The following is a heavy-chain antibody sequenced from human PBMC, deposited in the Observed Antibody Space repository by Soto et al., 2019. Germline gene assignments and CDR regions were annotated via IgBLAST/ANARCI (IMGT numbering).Heavy chain of an antibody. V-gene: IGHV4-31*03. Sequence: SETLSLTCFVSGYSITAGGYYWSWIRHHPGKGLEWIGSFYSSGSIIYNPSLRSRVSISGDTSSNQFSMSLTSVTAADTARYYCARMYSSGSGWFHPWGQGTLVTVYS. D-gene: IGHD6-19*01. J-gene: IGHJ5*02. CDR3: ARMYSSGSGWFHP. CDR2: FYSSGSI. CDR1: GYSITAGGYY.